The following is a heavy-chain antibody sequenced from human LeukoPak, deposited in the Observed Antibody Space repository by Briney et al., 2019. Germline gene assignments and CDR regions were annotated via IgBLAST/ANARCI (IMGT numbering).Heavy chain of an antibody. CDR1: DYSISSGYGYY. CDR2: IYHSGIT. J-gene: IGHJ4*02. D-gene: IGHD5-12*01. V-gene: IGHV4-38-2*02. Sequence: PSETLSLTCTVSDYSISSGYGYYWGWIRQPPGKGLEWIGNIYHSGITYYNHFNSSLKSRVTISIDTSKNQFSLKLSSVTAADTAVYYCARLSGYDWESFYDYWGQGTLVTVSS. CDR3: ARLSGYDWESFYDY.